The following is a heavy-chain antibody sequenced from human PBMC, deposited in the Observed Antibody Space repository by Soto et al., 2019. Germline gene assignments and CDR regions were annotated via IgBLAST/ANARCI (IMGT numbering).Heavy chain of an antibody. J-gene: IGHJ5*02. CDR2: IIPILGIA. CDR1: GGTFSSYT. CDR3: ATSPPYYYGSGSYSWFDL. Sequence: SVKVSCKASGGTFSSYTISWVRQAPGQGLEWMGRIIPILGIANYAQKFQGRVTITADKSTSTAYMELSSLRSEDTAVYYCATSPPYYYGSGSYSWFDLWGQGTLVTVSS. D-gene: IGHD3-10*01. V-gene: IGHV1-69*02.